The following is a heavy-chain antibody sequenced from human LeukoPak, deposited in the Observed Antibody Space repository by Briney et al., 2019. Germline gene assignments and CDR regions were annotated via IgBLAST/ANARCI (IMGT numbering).Heavy chain of an antibody. CDR2: INSDGSGT. V-gene: IGHV3-74*01. CDR1: GFTFNVRW. D-gene: IGHD2-15*01. CDR3: ARGSSVVALD. J-gene: IGHJ4*02. Sequence: GGSLRLSCAASGFTFNVRWMHWVRQAPGKGLVWVSRINSDGSGTSHADSVKGRFTISRDNAKNTLYLQMNSLRAEDTAVYYCARGSSVVALDWGQGTLVTVSS.